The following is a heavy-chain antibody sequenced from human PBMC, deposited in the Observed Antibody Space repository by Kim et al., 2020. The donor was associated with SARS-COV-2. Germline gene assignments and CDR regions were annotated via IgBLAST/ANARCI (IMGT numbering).Heavy chain of an antibody. V-gene: IGHV1-24*01. CDR3: ATRGRRYYDSIGYFNWFDP. CDR2: FDPEDGET. Sequence: ASVKVSCKVSGYTLTELSMHWVRQAPGKGLEWMGGFDPEDGETIYAQKFQGRVTMTEDTSTDTAYMELSSLRSEDTAVYYCATRGRRYYDSIGYFNWFDPWGQGTLVTVSS. D-gene: IGHD3-22*01. J-gene: IGHJ5*02. CDR1: GYTLTELS.